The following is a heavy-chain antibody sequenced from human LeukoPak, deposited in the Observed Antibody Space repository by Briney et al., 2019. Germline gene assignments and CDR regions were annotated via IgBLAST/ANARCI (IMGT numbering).Heavy chain of an antibody. Sequence: SETLSLTCTVSGGFISSSNSYWGWIRQPPGKGLEWIGSIYYSGNTYYNASLKSQVSISIDTSKNQFSLKLSSVTAADTAVYYCASSGYSSSWYRKYNWFDPWGQGTLVTVSS. CDR3: ASSGYSSSWYRKYNWFDP. CDR2: IYYSGNT. CDR1: GGFISSSNSY. V-gene: IGHV4-39*01. D-gene: IGHD6-13*01. J-gene: IGHJ5*02.